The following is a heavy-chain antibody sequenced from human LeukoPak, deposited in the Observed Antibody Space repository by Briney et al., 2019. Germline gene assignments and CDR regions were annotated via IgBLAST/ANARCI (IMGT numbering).Heavy chain of an antibody. V-gene: IGHV3-23*01. CDR3: AKVPVGRGVFDY. D-gene: IGHD1-14*01. Sequence: SGGSLRLSCAASGFTFSSYAMSWVRQAPGKGLEWVSAISGSGGSTYYADSVKGRFTISRDNSKNTLYLQMNSLRAEDTAVYYCAKVPVGRGVFDYWGQGTLVTVSS. CDR2: ISGSGGST. CDR1: GFTFSSYA. J-gene: IGHJ4*02.